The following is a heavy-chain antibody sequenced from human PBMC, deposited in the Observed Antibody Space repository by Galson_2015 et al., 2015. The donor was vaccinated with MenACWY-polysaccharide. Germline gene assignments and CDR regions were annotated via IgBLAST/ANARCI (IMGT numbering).Heavy chain of an antibody. CDR3: ARHCSRSWDSWFDP. V-gene: IGHV5-51*01. CDR1: GYSFSNYW. CDR2: IYPGDSDT. D-gene: IGHD6-13*01. J-gene: IGHJ5*02. Sequence: QSGAEVKKPGESLKISCKGSGYSFSNYWIGWVRQMPGKGLEWMGIIYPGDSDTRYSPSFQGQVSISADKSISTVYLQWSSLKASDTAIYYCARHCSRSWDSWFDPWGQGTLVIVSS.